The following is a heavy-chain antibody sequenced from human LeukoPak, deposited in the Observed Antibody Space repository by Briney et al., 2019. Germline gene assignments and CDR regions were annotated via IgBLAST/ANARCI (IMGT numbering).Heavy chain of an antibody. V-gene: IGHV3-7*01. CDR2: IKQDGSDK. D-gene: IGHD2-15*01. CDR1: GFTFSSYW. J-gene: IGHJ3*01. Sequence: GGSLRLSCAASGFTFSSYWMSWVRQAPGKGLEWVANIKQDGSDKYYVDSVKGRFTISRDNAKNSLYLQMNSLRAEDTAIYYCARDQDVVVLLGIIAYDAFDLWGQGTMVTVSS. CDR3: ARDQDVVVLLGIIAYDAFDL.